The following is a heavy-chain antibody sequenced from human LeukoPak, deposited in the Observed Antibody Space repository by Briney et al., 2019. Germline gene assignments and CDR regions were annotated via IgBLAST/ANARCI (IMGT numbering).Heavy chain of an antibody. V-gene: IGHV1-69*13. CDR1: GYTFTGYY. CDR3: ARDLRRYSSSSGRWYFDY. CDR2: IIPIFGTA. D-gene: IGHD6-6*01. J-gene: IGHJ4*02. Sequence: ASVKVSCKASGYTFTGYYMHWVRQAPGQGLEWMGGIIPIFGTANYAQKFQGRVTITADESTSTAYMELSSLRSEDTAVYYCARDLRRYSSSSGRWYFDYWGQGTLVTVSS.